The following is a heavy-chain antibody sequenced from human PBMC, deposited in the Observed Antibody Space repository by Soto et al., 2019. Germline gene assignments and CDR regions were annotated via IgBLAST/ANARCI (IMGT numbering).Heavy chain of an antibody. CDR1: GGTFSSYA. Sequence: QVQLVQSGAEVKKPGSSVKVSCKASGGTFSSYAISWVRQAPGQGLEWMGGIIPIFGTANYAQKFQGRVTITADESTSTAYMELSSLRSEDTAVYYCARDSGNYDSSGYYLPLLDYWGQGTLVTVSS. D-gene: IGHD3-22*01. V-gene: IGHV1-69*01. J-gene: IGHJ4*02. CDR3: ARDSGNYDSSGYYLPLLDY. CDR2: IIPIFGTA.